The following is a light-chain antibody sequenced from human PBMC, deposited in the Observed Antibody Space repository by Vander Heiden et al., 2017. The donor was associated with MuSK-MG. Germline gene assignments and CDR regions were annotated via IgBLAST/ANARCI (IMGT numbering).Light chain of an antibody. J-gene: IGLJ3*02. CDR3: SSYTSSSTLNWV. Sequence: QSALTQPASVSGSPGQSLTLSCTGTSSDVGGYNYVSWYQQHPGKAPKLMIYDVSNRPSGVSNRFSGSKSGNTASLTISGLQAEDEADYYCSSYTSSSTLNWVFGGGTKLTVL. V-gene: IGLV2-14*03. CDR1: SSDVGGYNY. CDR2: DVS.